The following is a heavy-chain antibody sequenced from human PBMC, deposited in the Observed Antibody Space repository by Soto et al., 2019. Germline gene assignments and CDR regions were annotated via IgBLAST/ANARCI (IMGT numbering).Heavy chain of an antibody. D-gene: IGHD6-13*01. CDR1: GDSIIGIYH. V-gene: IGHV4-38-2*01. CDR3: ARVDRSSWTPNFFDS. J-gene: IGHJ4*02. Sequence: SETLSLTCAVSGDSIIGIYHWAWIRQPPGRSLEWIASIFHTGTTYYTPSLKSRVTISVDTSKNQFSLRLSSVTAADSALYYCARVDRSSWTPNFFDSWGQGALVTVSS. CDR2: IFHTGTT.